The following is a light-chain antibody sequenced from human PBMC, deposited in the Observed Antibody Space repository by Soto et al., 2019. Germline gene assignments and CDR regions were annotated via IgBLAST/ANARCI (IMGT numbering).Light chain of an antibody. J-gene: IGKJ1*01. CDR3: QQYGSSPRT. Sequence: EIVLTQSPGTLSLSPGERATLSCRASQSVAGTYLAWYQQKPGQAPRLLVYGASRRATGIPDRFGGSGTGTDFTLTISRLEPEDFAVYYCQQYGSSPRTFGQGTKVDIK. CDR1: QSVAGTY. V-gene: IGKV3-20*01. CDR2: GAS.